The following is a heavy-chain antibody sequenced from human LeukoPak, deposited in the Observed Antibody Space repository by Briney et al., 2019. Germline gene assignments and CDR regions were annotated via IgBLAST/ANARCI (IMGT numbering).Heavy chain of an antibody. CDR1: GDTFNKSG. CDR2: ISTYNGYA. Sequence: ASVKVSCKCAGDTFNKSGNSRIRQAPGQGLEWMGWISTYNGYANYAQRLQGRVTMTTETSTSTAYMELRSLRSDDTDVYYCASKSSDWYGYMDVWGKGTTVTVSS. CDR3: ASKSSDWYGYMDV. J-gene: IGHJ6*04. D-gene: IGHD6-19*01. V-gene: IGHV1-18*01.